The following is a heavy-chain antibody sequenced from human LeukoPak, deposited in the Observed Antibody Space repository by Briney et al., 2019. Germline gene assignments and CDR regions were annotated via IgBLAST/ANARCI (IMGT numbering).Heavy chain of an antibody. D-gene: IGHD5-18*01. CDR3: ARQEGYSYGYDY. CDR2: IYYSGST. J-gene: IGHJ4*02. V-gene: IGHV4-59*08. Sequence: PSETLSLTCTVSGGSLSSYYWSWIRQPPGKGLEWIGYIYYSGSTNYNPSLKSRVTISVDTSKNQFSLKLSSVTAADTAVYYCARQEGYSYGYDYWGQGTLVTVSS. CDR1: GGSLSSYY.